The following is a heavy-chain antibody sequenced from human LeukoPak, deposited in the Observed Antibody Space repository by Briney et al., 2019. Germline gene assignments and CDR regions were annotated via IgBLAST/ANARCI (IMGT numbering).Heavy chain of an antibody. V-gene: IGHV1-46*01. D-gene: IGHD1-26*01. CDR3: ARPIVGATGFDY. CDR2: INPSGGST. J-gene: IGHJ4*02. CDR1: GYTFTSCY. Sequence: ASVMVSCKASGYTFTSCYMHWVRQAPGQGLEWMGIINPSGGSTSYAQKFQGRVTMTRDTSTSTVYMELSSLRSEDTAVYYCARPIVGATGFDYWGQGTLVTVSS.